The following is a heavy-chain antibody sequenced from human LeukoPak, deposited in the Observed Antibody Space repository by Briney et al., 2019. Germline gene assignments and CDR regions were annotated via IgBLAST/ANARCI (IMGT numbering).Heavy chain of an antibody. CDR2: IYYSGST. Sequence: PSGTLSLTCTVSGGSISSYYWSWIRQPPGKGLEWIGYIYYSGSTNYNPTLKSRVTISVDTSKNQFSLKLSSVTAADTAVYYCAITTGDDYSFDYWGQGTLVTVSS. D-gene: IGHD1-1*01. J-gene: IGHJ4*02. CDR1: GGSISSYY. V-gene: IGHV4-59*08. CDR3: AITTGDDYSFDY.